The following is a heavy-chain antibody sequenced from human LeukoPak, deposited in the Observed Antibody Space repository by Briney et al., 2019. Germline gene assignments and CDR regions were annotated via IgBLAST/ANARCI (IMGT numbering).Heavy chain of an antibody. D-gene: IGHD2-8*01. V-gene: IGHV1-69*05. CDR2: IIPIFGTA. Sequence: GASAKVSCKASGGTFSSYAISWVRQAPGQGLEWMGGIIPIFGTANYAQKFQGRVTITTDESTSTAYMELSSLRSEDTAVYYCARALEGYCTNGVCWNFDYWGQGTLVTVSS. J-gene: IGHJ4*02. CDR3: ARALEGYCTNGVCWNFDY. CDR1: GGTFSSYA.